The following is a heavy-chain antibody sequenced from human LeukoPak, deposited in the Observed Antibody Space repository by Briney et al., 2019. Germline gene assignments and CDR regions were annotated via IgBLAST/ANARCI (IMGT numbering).Heavy chain of an antibody. D-gene: IGHD6-19*01. CDR1: GYTFTSYW. J-gene: IGHJ4*02. CDR3: ARQWYSSGWYDMDY. V-gene: IGHV5-51*01. Sequence: KVSCKASGYTFTSYWIGWVRQMPGKGLEWMGIIYPGDSDTRCSPSFQGQVTISADKSISTAYLQWSSLKASDTAMYYCARQWYSSGWYDMDYWGQGTLVTVSS. CDR2: IYPGDSDT.